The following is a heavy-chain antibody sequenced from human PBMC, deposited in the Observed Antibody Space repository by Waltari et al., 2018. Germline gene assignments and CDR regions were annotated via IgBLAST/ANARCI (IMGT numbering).Heavy chain of an antibody. CDR2: ISYDGSHK. CDR1: GFTVSSYG. D-gene: IGHD5-12*01. V-gene: IGHV3-30*18. J-gene: IGHJ4*02. Sequence: QVQLVESGGGVVQPGTSLRLSCAASGFTVSSYGMHWVRQAPGKGLEWVAVISYDGSHKYYADSVKGRFTISRDNSKNTLYLQMSSLRAEDTAVYYCAKDFKRGYTGYNSFFDYWGQGTLVTVSS. CDR3: AKDFKRGYTGYNSFFDY.